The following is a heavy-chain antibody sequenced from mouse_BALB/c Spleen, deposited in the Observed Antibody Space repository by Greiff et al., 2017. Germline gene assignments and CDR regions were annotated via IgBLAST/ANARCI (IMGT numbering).Heavy chain of an antibody. V-gene: IGHV5-9*03. CDR1: GFTFSSYT. D-gene: IGHD2-14*01. CDR3: ARYYRYDAGWFAY. J-gene: IGHJ3*01. Sequence: EVKLVESGGGLVKPGGSLKLSCAASGFTFSSYTMSWVRQTPEKRLEWVATISSGGGNTYYPDSVKGRFTISRDNAKNNLYLQMSSLRSEDTALYYCARYYRYDAGWFAYWGQGTLVTVSA. CDR2: ISSGGGNT.